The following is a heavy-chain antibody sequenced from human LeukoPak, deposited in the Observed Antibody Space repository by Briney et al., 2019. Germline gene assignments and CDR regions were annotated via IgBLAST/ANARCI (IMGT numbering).Heavy chain of an antibody. Sequence: SETLSLTCTVSGGSISSYYWSWIRQPPGKGLEWIGYIYYSGSTNYNPSLKSRVTISVDTSKNQFSLKLSSVTAADTAVYYCARGGGYCSSTSCYRWNAFDIWGQGTMVTVSS. CDR1: GGSISSYY. D-gene: IGHD2-2*01. V-gene: IGHV4-59*01. CDR3: ARGGGYCSSTSCYRWNAFDI. J-gene: IGHJ3*02. CDR2: IYYSGST.